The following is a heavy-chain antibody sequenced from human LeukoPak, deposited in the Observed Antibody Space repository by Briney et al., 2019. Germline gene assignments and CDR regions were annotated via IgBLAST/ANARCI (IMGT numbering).Heavy chain of an antibody. CDR3: ARGYGRIRFLGWLSYFDY. CDR1: GGSFSGYY. D-gene: IGHD3-3*01. V-gene: IGHV4-34*01. Sequence: SETLSLTCAVYGGSFSGYYWSWIRQPPGKGPEWIGEINHSGSTNYNPSLKSRVTISVDTSKNQFSLKLSSVTAADTAVYYCARGYGRIRFLGWLSYFDYWGQGTLVTVPS. CDR2: INHSGST. J-gene: IGHJ4*02.